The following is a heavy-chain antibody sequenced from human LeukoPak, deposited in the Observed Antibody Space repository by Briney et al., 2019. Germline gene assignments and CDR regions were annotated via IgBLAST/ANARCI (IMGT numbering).Heavy chain of an antibody. CDR3: ARASYCSDGSCYSDY. Sequence: ASVKVSCKASGYTFTSYSISWGRQAPGQGLEWMGWISAYNGNTIYAQKVKGRVTMTTDTSTSTAYMELRSLKSDDTAVYYCARASYCSDGSCYSDYWGQGTLVTVSS. CDR2: ISAYNGNT. D-gene: IGHD2-15*01. V-gene: IGHV1-18*01. J-gene: IGHJ4*02. CDR1: GYTFTSYS.